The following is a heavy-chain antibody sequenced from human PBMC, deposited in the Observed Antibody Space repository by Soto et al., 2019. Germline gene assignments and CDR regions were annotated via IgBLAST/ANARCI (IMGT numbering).Heavy chain of an antibody. CDR2: IYSGGST. V-gene: IGHV3-53*02. Sequence: EVQLVETGGGLIQPGGSLRLSCAASGFTVSSNYMSWVRQAPGKGLEWVSVIYSGGSTYYADSVKGRFTISRDNSKNTLYLQMNSLRAEDTAVYYCARVSDTYCSGGSCYTNWFDPWGQGTLVTVSS. J-gene: IGHJ5*02. D-gene: IGHD2-15*01. CDR3: ARVSDTYCSGGSCYTNWFDP. CDR1: GFTVSSNY.